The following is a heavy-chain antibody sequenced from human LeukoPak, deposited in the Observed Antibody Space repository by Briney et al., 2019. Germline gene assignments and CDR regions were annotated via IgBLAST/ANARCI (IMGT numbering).Heavy chain of an antibody. J-gene: IGHJ5*02. CDR2: ISAYNDNI. CDR1: GYSFSSYG. V-gene: IGHV1-18*01. D-gene: IGHD5-12*01. CDR3: ARVRLPIVGTIGWFDL. Sequence: ASVKVSCKASGYSFSSYGITWVRQAPGQGLEWMGWISAYNDNIKYAQKFQDRVITTRDTSTSTAYMELTRLTSDDTAVYYCARVRLPIVGTIGWFDLWGQGTPVTVSS.